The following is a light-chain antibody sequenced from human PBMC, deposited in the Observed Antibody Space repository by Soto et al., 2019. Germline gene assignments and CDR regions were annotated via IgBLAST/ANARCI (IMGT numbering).Light chain of an antibody. V-gene: IGKV3-11*01. CDR3: QQYIKWPIT. CDR1: QSVSSY. Sequence: EIVLTQSPATLSLSPGERATLSCRASQSVSSYLAWYQQKPGQAPGLLIYDASNRATGIPARFSGSGSGTDFTLTISSLEPEDFAVYYCQQYIKWPITFGQGTRLEIK. CDR2: DAS. J-gene: IGKJ5*01.